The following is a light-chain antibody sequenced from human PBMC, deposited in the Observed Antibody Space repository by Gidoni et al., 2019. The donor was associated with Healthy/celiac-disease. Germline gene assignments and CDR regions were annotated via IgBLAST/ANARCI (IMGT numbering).Light chain of an antibody. CDR2: EVT. CDR1: SSDVGGYN. J-gene: IGLJ1*01. CDR3: SSYRSSSASYV. Sequence: QSALTQPASVSGSPGKSITISCTGTSSDVGGYNVSWYQQHPGKAPKLMIYEVTNRPSGVSNRFSGSKSGSAASLTISGLQAEDEADYYCSSYRSSSASYVFGTGTRVTVL. V-gene: IGLV2-14*01.